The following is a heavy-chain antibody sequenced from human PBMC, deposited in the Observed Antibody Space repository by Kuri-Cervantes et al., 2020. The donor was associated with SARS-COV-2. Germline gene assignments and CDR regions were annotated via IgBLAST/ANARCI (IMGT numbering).Heavy chain of an antibody. CDR3: ARGFDGYNSDYFDY. V-gene: IGHV3-21*01. D-gene: IGHD5-24*01. Sequence: GESLKISCAASGFTFSSYSMNWVRQAPGKGLEWVSSISSSSSYIYYADSVKGRFTISRDNAKNSLYLQMNSLTAEDTAVYYCARGFDGYNSDYFDYWGQGTLVTVSS. CDR2: ISSSSSYI. J-gene: IGHJ4*02. CDR1: GFTFSSYS.